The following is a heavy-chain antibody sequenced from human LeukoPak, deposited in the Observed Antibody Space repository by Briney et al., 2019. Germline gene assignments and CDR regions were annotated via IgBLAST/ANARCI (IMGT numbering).Heavy chain of an antibody. CDR1: GGSISSYH. CDR3: ARDSERPPYYYYYMDV. J-gene: IGHJ6*03. V-gene: IGHV4-4*07. Sequence: SETLSLTCNVSGGSISSYHWSWIRQPAGKGLEWVGRIYNIGSTNYNPSFKSRVFISVDKSKNLLSLKLISVTAADTAVYFCARDSERPPYYYYYMDVWGRGTTVTVSS. D-gene: IGHD3-10*01. CDR2: IYNIGST.